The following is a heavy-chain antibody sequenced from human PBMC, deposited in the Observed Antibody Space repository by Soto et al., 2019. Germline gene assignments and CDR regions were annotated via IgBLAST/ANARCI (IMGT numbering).Heavy chain of an antibody. Sequence: QVQLVESGGGVVQPGRSLRLSCAASGFTFSSYAMYWVRQAPGKGLEWVAVISYDGSNKDYADSVKGRFTISRDNSKTTLYLQMNSLRAEDTAVYYCARDPTRRGSYEGDFDIWGQGTVVTVSS. CDR2: ISYDGSNK. D-gene: IGHD1-26*01. CDR3: ARDPTRRGSYEGDFDI. CDR1: GFTFSSYA. J-gene: IGHJ3*02. V-gene: IGHV3-30-3*01.